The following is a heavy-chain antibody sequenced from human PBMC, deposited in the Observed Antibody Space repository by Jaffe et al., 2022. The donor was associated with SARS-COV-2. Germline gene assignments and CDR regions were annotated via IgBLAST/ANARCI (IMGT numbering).Heavy chain of an antibody. CDR3: AKDIMGGELLPPGGFDY. J-gene: IGHJ4*02. V-gene: IGHV3-9*01. Sequence: EVQLVESGGGLVQPGRSLRLSCAASGFTFDDYAMHWVRQAPGKGLEWVSGISWNSGSIGYADSVKGRFTISRDNAKNSLYLQMNSLRAEDTALYYCAKDIMGGELLPPGGFDYWGQGTLVTVSS. CDR2: ISWNSGSI. CDR1: GFTFDDYA. D-gene: IGHD1-26*01.